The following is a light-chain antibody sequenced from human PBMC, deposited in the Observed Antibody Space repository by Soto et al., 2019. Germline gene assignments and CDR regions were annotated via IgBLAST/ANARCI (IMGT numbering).Light chain of an antibody. CDR2: DAS. CDR1: QDISNY. J-gene: IGKJ4*02. V-gene: IGKV1-33*01. CDR3: QQYDNLPLT. Sequence: DIQMTQSPSSLSASVGDRVTITCQASQDISNYLNWYQQKPGKAPKLLIYDASNLETGVPSRFSGSGSGTDFTSNISSLQPEDIATYYCQQYDNLPLTFGGGTNVEIK.